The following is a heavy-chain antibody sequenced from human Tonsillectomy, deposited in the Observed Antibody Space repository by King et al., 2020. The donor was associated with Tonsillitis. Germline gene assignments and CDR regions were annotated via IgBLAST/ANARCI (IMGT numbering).Heavy chain of an antibody. D-gene: IGHD3-16*01. V-gene: IGHV4-31*01. Sequence: VQLQESGPGLVKPSQTLSLTCTVSGGSIASGGYYWSWIRQHPGKGLEWIGYIYYSGSTYYNPSLKSLVTISVDTPKNQFSLKLRSVTAADTAVYFCARGKPSGIMITFGGHYMDVWGKGTTVTVSS. CDR1: GGSIASGGYY. CDR2: IYYSGST. CDR3: ARGKPSGIMITFGGHYMDV. J-gene: IGHJ6*03.